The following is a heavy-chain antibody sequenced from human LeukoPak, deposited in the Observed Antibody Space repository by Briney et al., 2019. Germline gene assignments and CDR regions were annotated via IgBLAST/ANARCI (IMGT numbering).Heavy chain of an antibody. D-gene: IGHD3-10*01. CDR2: IYPGDSDT. CDR1: GYSFTSYW. V-gene: IGHV5-51*01. J-gene: IGHJ5*02. Sequence: GESLKISCKGSGYSFTSYWIGWVRQMPGKGLEWMGIIYPGDSDTRYSPSFQGQVTISADKSISTAYLQWSSLKASDTAMYYCARYVRFGELLAYNWFDPWGQGTLVTVSS. CDR3: ARYVRFGELLAYNWFDP.